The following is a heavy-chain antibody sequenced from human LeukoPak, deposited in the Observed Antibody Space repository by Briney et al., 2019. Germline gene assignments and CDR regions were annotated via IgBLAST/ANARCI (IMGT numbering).Heavy chain of an antibody. D-gene: IGHD6-13*01. V-gene: IGHV4-59*12. J-gene: IGHJ6*03. CDR1: GGSISSYY. CDR3: ARESRRIAAAGPSYYMDV. Sequence: SETLSLTCTVSGGSISSYYWSWIRQPPGKGLEWIGYSHNSGITNYNPSLKSRVTISVDTSKNQFSLKLSSVTAADTAVYYCARESRRIAAAGPSYYMDVWGRGTTVTVSS. CDR2: SHNSGIT.